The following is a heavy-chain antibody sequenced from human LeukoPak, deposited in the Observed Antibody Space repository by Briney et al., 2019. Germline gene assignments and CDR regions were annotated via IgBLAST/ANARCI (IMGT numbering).Heavy chain of an antibody. Sequence: GGSLRLSCAASGFTFSNAWMSWVRQAPGKGLEWVGRIKSKTDGGTTDYAAPVKGRFTISRDDSKNTLYLQMNSLKTEDTAVYYCTTASGYAWYYYYYYGMDVWGKGTTVTVSS. V-gene: IGHV3-15*01. J-gene: IGHJ6*04. CDR3: TTASGYAWYYYYYYGMDV. CDR2: IKSKTDGGTT. CDR1: GFTFSNAW. D-gene: IGHD5-12*01.